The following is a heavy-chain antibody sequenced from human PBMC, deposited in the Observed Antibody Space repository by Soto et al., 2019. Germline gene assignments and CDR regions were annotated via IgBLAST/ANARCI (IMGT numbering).Heavy chain of an antibody. CDR3: ARQNYCSTPSSPPDFDY. CDR2: IYNSGRT. J-gene: IGHJ4*02. V-gene: IGHV4-39*01. Sequence: SETLSLTCTVSGGSISSSNYYWGWIRQPPGKGLEWIGTIYNSGRTYYNPSLKSRVTISVDTSKNQFSLKLSSVTAADTAVYYCARQNYCSTPSSPPDFDYWGQETLVTVS. CDR1: GGSISSSNYY. D-gene: IGHD2-2*01.